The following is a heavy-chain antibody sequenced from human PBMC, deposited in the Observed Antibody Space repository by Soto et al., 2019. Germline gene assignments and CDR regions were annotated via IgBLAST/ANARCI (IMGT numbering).Heavy chain of an antibody. Sequence: SETLSLTCAVYGGSFSGYYWSWIRQPPGKGLEWIGEINHSGSTNYNPSLKSRVTISVDTSKNQFSLKLSSVTAADTAVYYCARVLKASTSCQFDYWGQGTLVTVSS. CDR3: ARVLKASTSCQFDY. CDR2: INHSGST. V-gene: IGHV4-34*01. CDR1: GGSFSGYY. J-gene: IGHJ4*02. D-gene: IGHD2-2*01.